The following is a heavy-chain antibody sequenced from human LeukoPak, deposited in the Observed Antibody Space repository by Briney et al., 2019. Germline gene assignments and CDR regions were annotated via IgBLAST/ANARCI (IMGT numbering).Heavy chain of an antibody. Sequence: GGSLRLSCAASGFTFSSYWMSWVRQAPGKGLEWVANIKQDGSEKYYVGSVKGRFTISRDNAKNSLYLQMNSLRAEDTAVYYCARGRRDGYNYVRYWGQGTLVTVSS. CDR2: IKQDGSEK. CDR1: GFTFSSYW. J-gene: IGHJ4*02. D-gene: IGHD5-24*01. CDR3: ARGRRDGYNYVRY. V-gene: IGHV3-7*01.